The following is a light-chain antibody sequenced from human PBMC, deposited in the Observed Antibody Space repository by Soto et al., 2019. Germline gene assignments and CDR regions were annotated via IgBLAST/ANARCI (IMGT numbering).Light chain of an antibody. Sequence: QLVLTQSPSASASLGASVKLTCTLSSGHSSYAIAWYQQQPEKGPRFLMKVKSDGSHHKGDGIPDRFSGSSSGAERHLTISSLQSEDEGDYYCQAWGTSAVFGGGTQLTVL. V-gene: IGLV4-69*01. CDR3: QAWGTSAV. J-gene: IGLJ7*01. CDR1: SGHSSYA. CDR2: VKSDGSH.